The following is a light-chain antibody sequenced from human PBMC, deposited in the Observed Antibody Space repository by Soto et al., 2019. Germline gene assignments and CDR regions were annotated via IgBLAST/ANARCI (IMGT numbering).Light chain of an antibody. CDR2: DVS. CDR3: SSYTSSSTVV. V-gene: IGLV2-14*03. Sequence: QSALTQPASVSGSPGQSITISCTGTSSDVGGYNYVSWYPHHPGKAPKLMINDVSNRPSGISDRFSGSKSGNTASLTISGLQAEDEADYYCSSYTSSSTVVFGGGTKVTVL. J-gene: IGLJ2*01. CDR1: SSDVGGYNY.